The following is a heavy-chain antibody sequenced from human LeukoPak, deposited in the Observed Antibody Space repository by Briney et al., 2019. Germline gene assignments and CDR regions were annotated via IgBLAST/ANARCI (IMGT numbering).Heavy chain of an antibody. J-gene: IGHJ4*02. CDR1: GYTFTSYY. CDR2: INPSGDST. V-gene: IGHV1-46*01. Sequence: GASAKVSCKASGYTFTSYYMHWVRQAPGQGLEWMGIINPSGDSTSYEQRFQGRLTMTRDTSTNTVYMELSSLRSEGTAVYYCARHPSPQLHHFDYWGQGTLVTVSS. D-gene: IGHD2-2*01. CDR3: ARHPSPQLHHFDY.